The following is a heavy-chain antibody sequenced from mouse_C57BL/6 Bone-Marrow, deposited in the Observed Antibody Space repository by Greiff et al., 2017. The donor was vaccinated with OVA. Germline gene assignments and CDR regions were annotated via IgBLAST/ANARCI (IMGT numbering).Heavy chain of an antibody. J-gene: IGHJ3*01. CDR2: IHPTSGST. CDR1: GYTFTSYW. CDR3: APIYYYGSSYFAY. Sequence: QVHVKQPGAELVKPGASVKLSCKASGYTFTSYWMHWVKQRPGQGLEWIGMIHPTSGSTYYNEKFKSKATLTVDKSSSTAYMQLSSLTSEDSAVYYCAPIYYYGSSYFAYWGQGTLVTVSA. V-gene: IGHV1-64*01. D-gene: IGHD1-1*01.